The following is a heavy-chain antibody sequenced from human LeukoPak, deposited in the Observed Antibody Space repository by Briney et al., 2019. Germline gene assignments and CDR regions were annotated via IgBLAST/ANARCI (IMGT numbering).Heavy chain of an antibody. D-gene: IGHD1-26*01. CDR3: ARGGASGSYGLDV. CDR1: GFTFTISG. Sequence: GASVKVSCKASGFTFTISGFSWVRRAPGQGLEWMGLISAYNSNTNYAQKFQDRVTMTTDTSTSTAYMDLRSLRSDDTAVYYCARGGASGSYGLDVWGQGTTVTVAS. J-gene: IGHJ6*02. V-gene: IGHV1-18*01. CDR2: ISAYNSNT.